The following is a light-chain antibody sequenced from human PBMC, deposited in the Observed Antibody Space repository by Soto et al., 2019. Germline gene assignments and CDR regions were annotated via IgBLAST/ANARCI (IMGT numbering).Light chain of an antibody. Sequence: DIQLTQSPSLLCASVGDRVTMACRASQAISTYLAWYQQTSGKAPKLLISAASTLQRGVPSRFRGSGSGTQFTLTISSLQPEDFATYYCQQLNAYPLTFGGGTKVDIK. CDR1: QAISTY. V-gene: IGKV1-9*01. J-gene: IGKJ4*01. CDR2: AAS. CDR3: QQLNAYPLT.